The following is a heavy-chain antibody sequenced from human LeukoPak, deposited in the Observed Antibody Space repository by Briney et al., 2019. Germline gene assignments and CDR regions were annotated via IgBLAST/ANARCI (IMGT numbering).Heavy chain of an antibody. D-gene: IGHD3-10*01. J-gene: IGHJ5*02. CDR3: ARIITMVRGVIITDWFDP. CDR1: GYTFTGYY. Sequence: ASVKVSCKASGYTFTGYYMHWVRQAPGQGLEWMGWISAYNGNTNYAQKLQGRVTMTTDTSTSTAYMELRSLRSDDTAVYYCARIITMVRGVIITDWFDPWGQGTLGTVSS. CDR2: ISAYNGNT. V-gene: IGHV1-18*04.